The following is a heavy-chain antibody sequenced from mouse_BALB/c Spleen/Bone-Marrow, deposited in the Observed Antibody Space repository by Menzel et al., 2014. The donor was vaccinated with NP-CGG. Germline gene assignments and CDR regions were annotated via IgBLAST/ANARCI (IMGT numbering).Heavy chain of an antibody. Sequence: EVKLVESGGGLVKPGGSLKLSCAASGFTFSDYYMYWVRQTPEKRLEWVAIISDGGSYTYYPDSVKGRFTISRDNAKNNLYLQMSSLKSDDTAMYYCARDRAYYRYDGYYYAMDYWGQETSVTVSS. CDR2: ISDGGSYT. CDR1: GFTFSDYY. CDR3: ARDRAYYRYDGYYYAMDY. D-gene: IGHD2-14*01. J-gene: IGHJ4*01. V-gene: IGHV5-4*02.